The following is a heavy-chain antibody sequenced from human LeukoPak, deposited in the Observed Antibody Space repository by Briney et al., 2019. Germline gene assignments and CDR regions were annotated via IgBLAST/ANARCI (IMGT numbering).Heavy chain of an antibody. D-gene: IGHD1-26*01. CDR2: ISWNSGSI. CDR3: AAQRYSGSYLRFEP. J-gene: IGHJ5*02. Sequence: GRSLRLSCAASGFTFDDYAMHWVRQAPGKGLEWVSGISWNSGSIGYADSVKGRFTISRDNAKNSLYLQMNSLRAEDTALYYCAAQRYSGSYLRFEPWGQGTLVTVSS. V-gene: IGHV3-9*01. CDR1: GFTFDDYA.